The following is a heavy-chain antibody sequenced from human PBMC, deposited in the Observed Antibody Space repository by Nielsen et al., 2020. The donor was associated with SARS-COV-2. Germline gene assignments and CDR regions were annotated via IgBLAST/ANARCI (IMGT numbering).Heavy chain of an antibody. J-gene: IGHJ4*02. CDR1: GGSISSGDYF. V-gene: IGHV4-30-4*01. CDR2: IYYSGST. Sequence: SETLSLTCTVSGGSISSGDYFWSWIRQPPGKGLEWIGYIYYSGSTYYNPSLKSRVTISVDTSKNQFSLKLSSVTAADTAVYYCARAPRMTTVTHFDYWGQGTLVTVSS. CDR3: ARAPRMTTVTHFDY. D-gene: IGHD4-17*01.